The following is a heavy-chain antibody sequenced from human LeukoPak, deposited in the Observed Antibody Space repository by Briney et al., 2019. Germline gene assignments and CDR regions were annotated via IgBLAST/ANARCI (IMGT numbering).Heavy chain of an antibody. J-gene: IGHJ5*02. CDR2: IHHNGAT. CDR1: GGSIVTNDYS. D-gene: IGHD3-10*01. CDR3: ARGRGWNWFDP. Sequence: PSETLSLTCAVSGGSIVTNDYSWNWIRQPPGKGLEWIGYIHHNGATYYNPSLKSRVTMSLDGSKNQFSLRLNSVTAADTAVYYCARGRGWNWFDPWGQGTLVTVSS. V-gene: IGHV4-30-2*01.